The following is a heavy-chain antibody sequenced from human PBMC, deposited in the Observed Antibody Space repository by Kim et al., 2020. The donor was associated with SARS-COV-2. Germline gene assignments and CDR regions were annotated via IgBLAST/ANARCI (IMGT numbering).Heavy chain of an antibody. CDR2: IYPGDSDT. V-gene: IGHV5-51*01. D-gene: IGHD3-9*01. Sequence: GESLKISCKGSGYSFTSYWIGWVRQMPGKGLEWMGIIYPGDSDTRYSPSFQGQVTISADESISTAYLQWSSLKASDTTMYYCARQSYDILTGYSLYSDYWGQGTLVTVSS. CDR3: ARQSYDILTGYSLYSDY. CDR1: GYSFTSYW. J-gene: IGHJ4*02.